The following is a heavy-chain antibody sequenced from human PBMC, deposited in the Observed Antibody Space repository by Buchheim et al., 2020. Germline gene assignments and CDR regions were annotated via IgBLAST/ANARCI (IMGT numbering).Heavy chain of an antibody. CDR3: ARDRSYYDSSGYYRGHFDY. CDR1: GFTFSSYS. Sequence: EVQLMESGGGLVKPGGSLRLSCAASGFTFSSYSMIWVRQAPGKGLEWVSSISSSSSYIYYADSVKGRFTISRDNAKNSLYLQMNSLRAEDTAVYYCARDRSYYDSSGYYRGHFDYWGQGTL. J-gene: IGHJ4*02. D-gene: IGHD3-22*01. CDR2: ISSSSSYI. V-gene: IGHV3-21*01.